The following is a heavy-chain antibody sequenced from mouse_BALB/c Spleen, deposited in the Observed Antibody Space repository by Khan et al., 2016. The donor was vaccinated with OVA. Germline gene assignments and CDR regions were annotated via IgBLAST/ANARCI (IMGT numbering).Heavy chain of an antibody. CDR1: GFTFRSYA. J-gene: IGHJ4*01. V-gene: IGHV5-12-2*01. D-gene: IGHD2-1*01. CDR2: ISYGGGST. CDR3: AMHSTTEYDYVMDF. Sequence: EVELVESGGDLVQPGGSLKLSCAASGFTFRSYAMSWVRQTPEKRLEWVAFISYGGGSTYYPDNVKGRFTISRDNAKNTLYLQMCSLKSRDTAIYYCAMHSTTEYDYVMDFWGQGTSVTVSS.